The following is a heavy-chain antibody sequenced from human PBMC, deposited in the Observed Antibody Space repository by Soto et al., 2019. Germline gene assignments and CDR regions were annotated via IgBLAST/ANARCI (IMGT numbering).Heavy chain of an antibody. J-gene: IGHJ4*02. V-gene: IGHV3-48*02. CDR3: ARAPQLVAPAATGFDS. CDR2: ISASTLTI. D-gene: IGHD2-2*01. Sequence: GGSLRLSCAASGFPFSTYSMSWVRQAPGKGLEWISYISASTLTIFYADSVKGRFTISRDTAQNSLYLQMNSLRDEDTAVYYCARAPQLVAPAATGFDSWGQGTLVTDSS. CDR1: GFPFSTYS.